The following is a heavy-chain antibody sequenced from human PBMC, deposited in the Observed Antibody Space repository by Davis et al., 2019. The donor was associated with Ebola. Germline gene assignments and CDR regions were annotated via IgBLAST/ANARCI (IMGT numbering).Heavy chain of an antibody. CDR2: ISGSGGST. V-gene: IGHV3-23*01. D-gene: IGHD3-3*01. CDR1: GFTFSSYW. Sequence: GESLKISCAASGFTFSSYWMSWVRQAPGKGLEWVSGISGSGGSTYYADSVKGRFTISRDNSKNTLYLQMNSLRAEDTAVYYCAKGEVYYDFWSGYSGGWYFDLWGRGTLVTVSS. CDR3: AKGEVYYDFWSGYSGGWYFDL. J-gene: IGHJ2*01.